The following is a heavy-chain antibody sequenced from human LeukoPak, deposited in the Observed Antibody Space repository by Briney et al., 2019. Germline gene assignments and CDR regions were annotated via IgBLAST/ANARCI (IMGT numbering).Heavy chain of an antibody. D-gene: IGHD3-9*01. Sequence: SETLSLTCTVSGGSISSYYWSWVRQPAGKGLEWIGRIYISGTTNYNPSLKSQITMSLDTSKNQLSLRLTSVTAPDTAVYYCARDEARTGYIHYWGQGTLITVSS. CDR3: ARDEARTGYIHY. J-gene: IGHJ4*02. V-gene: IGHV4-4*07. CDR1: GGSISSYY. CDR2: IYISGTT.